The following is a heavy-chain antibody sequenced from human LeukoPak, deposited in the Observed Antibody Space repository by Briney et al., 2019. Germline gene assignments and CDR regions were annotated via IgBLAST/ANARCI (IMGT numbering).Heavy chain of an antibody. CDR2: FGSSGANT. V-gene: IGHV3-23*01. Sequence: GGSLRLSCAASGFTFSNYAMSWVRQAPGKGLEWVSTFGSSGANTYYADSVKGRFTISRDNSRSTLYLQMNSLRPEDTAIYYCAREGYYGSGSPPSLYFDYWGQGTLVTVSS. CDR1: GFTFSNYA. CDR3: AREGYYGSGSPPSLYFDY. D-gene: IGHD3-10*01. J-gene: IGHJ4*02.